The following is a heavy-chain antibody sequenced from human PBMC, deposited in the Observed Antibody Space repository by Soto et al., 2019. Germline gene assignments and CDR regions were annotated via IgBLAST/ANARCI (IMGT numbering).Heavy chain of an antibody. V-gene: IGHV2-5*01. Sequence: SGPTLVNPTQTPTLTCTFSGFSLSTSGVGVGWIRQPPGKALEWLALIYWNDDKRYSPSLKSRLTITKDTSKNQVVLTMTNMDPVDTATYYCAHRRPRDGYTRLGWGYWGQGTLVTVSS. CDR3: AHRRPRDGYTRLGWGY. CDR2: IYWNDDK. CDR1: GFSLSTSGVG. D-gene: IGHD5-12*01. J-gene: IGHJ4*02.